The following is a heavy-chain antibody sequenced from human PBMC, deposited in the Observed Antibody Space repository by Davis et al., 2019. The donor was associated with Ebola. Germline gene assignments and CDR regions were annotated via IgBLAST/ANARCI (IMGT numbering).Heavy chain of an antibody. J-gene: IGHJ6*03. Sequence: ASVKVSCKASGYTFTSYAMHWVRQAPGQRLEWMGWINAGNGNTKYSQKFQGRVTITRDTSASTAYMELSSLRSEDTAVYYCARDTPLGEEVERYFHYYYYMDVWGKGTTVTVSS. D-gene: IGHD2/OR15-2a*01. CDR2: INAGNGNT. CDR1: GYTFTSYA. V-gene: IGHV1-3*01. CDR3: ARDTPLGEEVERYFHYYYYMDV.